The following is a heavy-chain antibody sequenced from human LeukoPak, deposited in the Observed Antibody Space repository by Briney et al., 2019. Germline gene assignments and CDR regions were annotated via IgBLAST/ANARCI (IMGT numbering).Heavy chain of an antibody. Sequence: GGSLRLSCAVSGFTFSSYWMSWVRQAPGKGLEWVANIKQGGSERYYVDSVKGRFTISRDNAKNSLYLQMNSLRAVDTAVYYCARGPSGGNGFSYWGLGTLVTVSS. V-gene: IGHV3-7*04. CDR3: ARGPSGGNGFSY. CDR1: GFTFSSYW. J-gene: IGHJ4*02. D-gene: IGHD2-15*01. CDR2: IKQGGSER.